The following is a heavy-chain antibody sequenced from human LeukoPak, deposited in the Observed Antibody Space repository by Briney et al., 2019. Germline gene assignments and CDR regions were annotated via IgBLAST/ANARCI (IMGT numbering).Heavy chain of an antibody. CDR1: GGTFSSYT. V-gene: IGHV1-69*04. D-gene: IGHD3-22*01. J-gene: IGHJ4*02. CDR2: IIPILGIA. CDR3: ARDTQDYYDSSGYPVL. Sequence: SVKVSCKASGGTFSSYTISWVRQAPGQGLEWMGRIIPILGIANYTQKFQGRVTITADKSTSTAYMELSSLRSEDTAVYYCARDTQDYYDSSGYPVLWGQGTLVTVSS.